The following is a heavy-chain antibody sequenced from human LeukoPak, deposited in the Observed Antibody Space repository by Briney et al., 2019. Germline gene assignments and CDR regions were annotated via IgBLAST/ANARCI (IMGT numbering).Heavy chain of an antibody. V-gene: IGHV4-59*08. CDR3: ARQGIDAFDI. CDR1: GGPISSHY. J-gene: IGHJ3*02. CDR2: IYYTGTS. Sequence: SETVSLTCTLSGGPISSHYGSWMPHPPGEGVEWIAYIYYTGTSDYNPSLKSRVTISVDTSKNQISLRLSSVTAADTAVYYCARQGIDAFDIWGQGTLVTVSS.